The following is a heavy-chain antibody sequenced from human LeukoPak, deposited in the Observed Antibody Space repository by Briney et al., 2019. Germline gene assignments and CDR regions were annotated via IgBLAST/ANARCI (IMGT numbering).Heavy chain of an antibody. CDR3: ARAGSWSEPVDY. V-gene: IGHV4-59*12. CDR1: GGSINNYY. CDR2: IYYSGST. Sequence: SETLSLTCTVSGGSINNYYWSWIRQTPGKGLEWIGYIYYSGSTNYNPSLKSRVTISVDTSKNQFSLKLSSVTAADTAVYYCARAGSWSEPVDYWGQGTLVTVSS. D-gene: IGHD1-14*01. J-gene: IGHJ4*02.